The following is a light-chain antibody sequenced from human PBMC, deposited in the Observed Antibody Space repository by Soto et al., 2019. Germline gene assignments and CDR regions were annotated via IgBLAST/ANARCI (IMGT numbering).Light chain of an antibody. J-gene: IGLJ2*01. CDR2: DVS. V-gene: IGLV2-14*01. Sequence: ALTQPASVSGSPGQSITISCTGTSSDVGDYNYVSWYQQHPGKAPKLMIYDVSNRPSGVSNRFSGSKSGNTASLTISGLQAEDEADYYCSSYTRSSALYVVFGGGTKLTVL. CDR1: SSDVGDYNY. CDR3: SSYTRSSALYVV.